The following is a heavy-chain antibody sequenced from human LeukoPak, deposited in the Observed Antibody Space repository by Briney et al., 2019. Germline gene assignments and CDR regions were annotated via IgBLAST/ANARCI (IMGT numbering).Heavy chain of an antibody. J-gene: IGHJ3*01. CDR3: AKDRVYGSGSYYSAFDF. D-gene: IGHD3-10*01. CDR2: ISGSGGST. CDR1: GFTFSSYA. V-gene: IGHV3-23*01. Sequence: PGGSLRLSCAASGFTFSSYAMSWVRQAPGKGLEWVSSISGSGGSTYYADSVKGRFTISRDNADNTLYLQMSSLRAEDTAVYYCAKDRVYGSGSYYSAFDFWGQGTMVTVSS.